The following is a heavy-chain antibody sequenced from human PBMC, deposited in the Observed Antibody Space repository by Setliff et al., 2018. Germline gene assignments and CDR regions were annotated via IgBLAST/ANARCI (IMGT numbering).Heavy chain of an antibody. V-gene: IGHV5-51*01. CDR2: VYPGDSDT. CDR3: ARHGTGDGFDY. Sequence: GESLKISCKGSGYTFTNYWIGWVRQLPGKGLEWMGAVYPGDSDTRYRPSFQGQVTISADKSITTAYLQWRSLKASDTAMYYCARHGTGDGFDYWGQGTMVTVSS. J-gene: IGHJ4*02. CDR1: GYTFTNYW. D-gene: IGHD2-21*01.